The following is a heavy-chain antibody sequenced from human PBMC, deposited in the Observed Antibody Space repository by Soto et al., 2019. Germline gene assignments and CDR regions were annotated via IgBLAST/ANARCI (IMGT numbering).Heavy chain of an antibody. CDR1: GGTFNSYT. V-gene: IGHV1-69*04. CDR2: IIPILGIA. D-gene: IGHD2-21*02. J-gene: IGHJ6*02. CDR3: ARDHIALVTAIAGYYYYYGMDV. Sequence: PAKVCCKASGGTFNSYTISWPRQEHGQGLEWMGRIIPILGIANYAQKFQGRVTITADKSTSTAYMELSSLRSEDTAVYYCARDHIALVTAIAGYYYYYGMDVWGQGTTVTVSS.